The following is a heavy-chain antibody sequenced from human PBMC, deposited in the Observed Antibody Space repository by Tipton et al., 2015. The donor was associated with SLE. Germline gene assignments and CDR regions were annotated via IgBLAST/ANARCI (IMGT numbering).Heavy chain of an antibody. CDR3: ARMRRGGDGY. Sequence: LSLTCAVYGGSFSDYYWSWIRQPPGKGLEWIGEINQNRDTNYKPSLKSRVTISVDTSKNEFSLKLTSVTAAETSVYYCARMRRGGDGYWGQGTLVTVSS. CDR1: GGSFSDYY. V-gene: IGHV4-34*01. J-gene: IGHJ4*02. CDR2: INQNRDT. D-gene: IGHD2-21*02.